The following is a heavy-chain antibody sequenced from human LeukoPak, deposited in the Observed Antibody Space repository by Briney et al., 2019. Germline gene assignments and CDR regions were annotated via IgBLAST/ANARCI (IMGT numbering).Heavy chain of an antibody. J-gene: IGHJ5*02. D-gene: IGHD6-13*01. Sequence: SETLCLTCTVPGGSISSYYWSWIRQPAGKGLEWIGCIYGSGSTSYSPSLKSRVSMSVDTSKNQFSLKLSSVTAADTAVYYCARGDSTFDPWGQGTLVTVSS. CDR3: ARGDSTFDP. CDR2: IYGSGST. V-gene: IGHV4-4*07. CDR1: GGSISSYY.